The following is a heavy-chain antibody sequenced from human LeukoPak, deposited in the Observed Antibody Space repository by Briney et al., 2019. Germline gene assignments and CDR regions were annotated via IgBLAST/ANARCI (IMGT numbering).Heavy chain of an antibody. D-gene: IGHD1-26*01. J-gene: IGHJ4*02. V-gene: IGHV3-23*01. CDR2: LNGDNT. CDR3: VREATGYSFADY. Sequence: PGGSLRLSCAASGFTFSNFAMSWIRQAPGKGLEWVSALNGDNTYYADSVKGWFTVSRDNSKNTLYLQINSLTAEDTAVYYCVREATGYSFADYWGQGTLVSVSS. CDR1: GFTFSNFA.